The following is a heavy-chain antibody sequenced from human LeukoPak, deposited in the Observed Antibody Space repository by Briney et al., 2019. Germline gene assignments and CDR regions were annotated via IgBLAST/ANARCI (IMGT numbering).Heavy chain of an antibody. CDR3: AKRGVVIRVILVGFHKEASYFDS. Sequence: GGSLRLSCAVSGITLSNYGMSWVRQAPGKGLEWVAGLSGSGGGTNYADSVKGRFTISRDNAKNTLYLQMNSLRAEDTAVYFCAKRGVVIRVILVGFHKEASYFDSWGQGALGTVSA. D-gene: IGHD3-10*01. J-gene: IGHJ4*02. CDR2: LSGSGGGT. V-gene: IGHV3-23*01. CDR1: GITLSNYG.